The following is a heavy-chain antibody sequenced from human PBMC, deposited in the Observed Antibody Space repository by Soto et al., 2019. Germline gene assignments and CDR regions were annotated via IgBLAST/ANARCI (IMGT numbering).Heavy chain of an antibody. CDR1: GFTFGDYT. D-gene: IGHD3-22*01. Sequence: GGSLRLSCTASGFTFGDYTMSLFRQSPGKGLEWVGFIRIKAYGGTTEYAASVKGRFTISRDDSKSIAYLQMNSLKTEDTDVYYCTPPVVVTNTTKGYWGQGTLVTVSS. CDR2: IRIKAYGGTT. J-gene: IGHJ4*02. V-gene: IGHV3-49*03. CDR3: TPPVVVTNTTKGY.